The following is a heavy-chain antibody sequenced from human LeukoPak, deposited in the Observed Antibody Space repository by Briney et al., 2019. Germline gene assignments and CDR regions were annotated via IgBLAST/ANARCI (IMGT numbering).Heavy chain of an antibody. D-gene: IGHD3-10*01. V-gene: IGHV4-31*03. CDR2: IYYSGST. J-gene: IGHJ4*02. Sequence: PSETLSLTCTVSGGSISSGGYYWSWIRQHPGKGLEWIGYIYYSGSTYYNPSLKSRVTISVDTSKNQFSLKLSSVTAADTAVYYCARDTYYYGSGSSANNFDYWGQGTLVTVS. CDR3: ARDTYYYGSGSSANNFDY. CDR1: GGSISSGGYY.